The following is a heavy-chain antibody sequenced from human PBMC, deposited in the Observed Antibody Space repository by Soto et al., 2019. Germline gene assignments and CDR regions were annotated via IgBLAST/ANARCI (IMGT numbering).Heavy chain of an antibody. Sequence: EVQLVESGGGLVQPGESLRVSCAASGFTVSMNYMTWVRQAPGKGLEWVSVIDSGGTAYYADSVRGRFTISTDNAENTVHLQMNSLSVEDSGVYYCARDRAISSRHYSYYHGLDVWGQGTTVAVSS. V-gene: IGHV3-66*01. D-gene: IGHD2-2*01. CDR1: GFTVSMNY. CDR2: IDSGGTA. CDR3: ARDRAISSRHYSYYHGLDV. J-gene: IGHJ6*02.